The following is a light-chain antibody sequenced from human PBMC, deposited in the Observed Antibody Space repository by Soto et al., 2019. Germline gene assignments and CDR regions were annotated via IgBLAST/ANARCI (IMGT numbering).Light chain of an antibody. Sequence: QSALTQPASVSGSPGQSITISCTGTSSDVGGYNYVSWFQQHPGKAPKLIIYEVSNRPSGISNRFSGSKSGNTASLTISGLQAEDEADHYCSSYTHSVLYVFGSGTNVTVL. CDR3: SSYTHSVLYV. J-gene: IGLJ1*01. CDR2: EVS. V-gene: IGLV2-14*01. CDR1: SSDVGGYNY.